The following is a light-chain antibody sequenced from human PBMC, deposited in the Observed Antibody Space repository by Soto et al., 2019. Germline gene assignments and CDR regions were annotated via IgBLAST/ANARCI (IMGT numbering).Light chain of an antibody. CDR2: GAS. J-gene: IGKJ4*01. CDR3: QQFSSYPLT. Sequence: EIVMTQSPATLSLSPGERATLSCRASQSMSNNLAWYQQKPGQAPRLLIYGASTRTTGIPDRFSGGGSGTDFTLTISRLEPEDFAVYYCQQFSSYPLTFGGGTKVDIK. V-gene: IGKV3-15*01. CDR1: QSMSNN.